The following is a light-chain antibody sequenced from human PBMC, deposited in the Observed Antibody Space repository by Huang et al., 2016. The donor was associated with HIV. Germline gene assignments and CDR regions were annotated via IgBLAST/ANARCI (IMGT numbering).Light chain of an antibody. CDR1: QSVSSDY. J-gene: IGKJ1*01. V-gene: IGKV3-20*01. CDR3: QQYGSSPQT. Sequence: EIVLTQSPGTLSLSPGERATLSCRASQSVSSDYLAWYQQKPGQAPRLLIYGASSRATGIPDRFSGSGSGTDFILTISRLEPEDFAVYYCQQYGSSPQTFGQGTKVEIK. CDR2: GAS.